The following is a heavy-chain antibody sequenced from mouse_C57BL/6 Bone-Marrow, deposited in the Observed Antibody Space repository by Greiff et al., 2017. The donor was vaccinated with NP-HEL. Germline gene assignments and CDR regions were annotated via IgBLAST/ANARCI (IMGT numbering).Heavy chain of an antibody. CDR1: AYPFPVSA. CDR3: ARIYSWFAY. V-gene: IGHV1-67*01. Sequence: QVQLQQSGPELVRPGVSVKISCKGSAYPFPVSALPWLTPLPPTLLEWIGVISTYYGDASYNQKFKDKATMTVDKSSSTAYMELARLTSEDSAVYYCARIYSWFAYWGQGTLVTVSA. CDR2: ISTYYGDA. D-gene: IGHD2-1*01. J-gene: IGHJ3*01.